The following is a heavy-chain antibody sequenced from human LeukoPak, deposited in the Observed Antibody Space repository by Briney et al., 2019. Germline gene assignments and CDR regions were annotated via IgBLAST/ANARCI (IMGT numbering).Heavy chain of an antibody. CDR2: ISTDSSHM. Sequence: GGSLRLSCAASGFTFKIYSMHWVRQAPGKGLEWVSSISTDSSHMYYADSVKGRFTVSRDNAKNSLYLQMNTLRAEDTAVYYCARHDTSAHFCDSWGQGTLVTVSS. D-gene: IGHD3-10*01. V-gene: IGHV3-21*06. CDR1: GFTFKIYS. J-gene: IGHJ4*02. CDR3: ARHDTSAHFCDS.